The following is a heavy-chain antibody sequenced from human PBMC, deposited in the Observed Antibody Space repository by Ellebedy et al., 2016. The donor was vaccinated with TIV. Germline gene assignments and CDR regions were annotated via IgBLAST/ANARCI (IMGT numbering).Heavy chain of an antibody. V-gene: IGHV3-66*01. D-gene: IGHD6-6*01. CDR1: GFTVSGNY. CDR3: ARGAEHTTSSGGFRWFDP. Sequence: PGGSLRLSCAASGFTVSGNYMSWVRQAPGKGLEWVSVIYGGDSTYYVDSVKGRFTISRDIAKSTLYLQMSSLGVEDTAVYYCARGAEHTTSSGGFRWFDPWGHGNLVTVS. J-gene: IGHJ5*02. CDR2: IYGGDST.